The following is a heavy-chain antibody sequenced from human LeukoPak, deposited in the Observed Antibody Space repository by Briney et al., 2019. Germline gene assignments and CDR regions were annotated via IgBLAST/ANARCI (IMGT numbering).Heavy chain of an antibody. J-gene: IGHJ4*02. D-gene: IGHD5-12*01. Sequence: TETLSLTCTVSGGSISSYYWSWVRQPAGKGLEWIGRIYTSGSTNYNPSLKSRVTMSVDTSKNQFSLKLSSVTAADTAVYYCARYVKNGYDTPGFDYWGQGTLVTVSS. CDR2: IYTSGST. CDR3: ARYVKNGYDTPGFDY. V-gene: IGHV4-4*07. CDR1: GGSISSYY.